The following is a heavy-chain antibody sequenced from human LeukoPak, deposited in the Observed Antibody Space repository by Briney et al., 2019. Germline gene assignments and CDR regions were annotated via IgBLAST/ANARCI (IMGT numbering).Heavy chain of an antibody. Sequence: PSETLSLTCTVSGGSISPYYWSWIRQPPGKGLEWLGYIYYSGSTDYNPSLKSRVTISVDTSKNQFSLKLSFVTAADTAVYYCARGRGRWGIDYWGQGTLVTVSS. CDR1: GGSISPYY. V-gene: IGHV4-59*12. J-gene: IGHJ4*02. CDR2: IYYSGST. CDR3: ARGRGRWGIDY. D-gene: IGHD7-27*01.